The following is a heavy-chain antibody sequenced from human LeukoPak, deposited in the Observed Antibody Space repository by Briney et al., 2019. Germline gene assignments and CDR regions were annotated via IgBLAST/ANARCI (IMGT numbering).Heavy chain of an antibody. CDR1: GGSISSYY. CDR2: IYYSGST. Sequence: SETLSLTCTVSGGSISSYYWSRIRQPPGKGLEWIGYIYYSGSTNYNPSLKSRVTISVDTSKNQFSLKLSSVTAADTAVYYCARHDKQWGSFDYWGQGTLVTVSS. V-gene: IGHV4-59*08. J-gene: IGHJ4*02. CDR3: ARHDKQWGSFDY. D-gene: IGHD6-19*01.